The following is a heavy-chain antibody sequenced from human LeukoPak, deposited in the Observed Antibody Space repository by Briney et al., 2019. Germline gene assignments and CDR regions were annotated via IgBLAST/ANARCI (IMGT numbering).Heavy chain of an antibody. J-gene: IGHJ6*02. CDR1: GFTFTSTA. CDR3: AAGHYDSSGYYPPQDYYYYGMDV. CDR2: IVVGSGNT. Sequence: SVKVSCKASGFTFTSTAVQWVRQARGQRLEWIGWIVVGSGNTNYAQKFQERVTITRDMSTSTAYMELSSLRSEDTAVYYCAAGHYDSSGYYPPQDYYYYGMDVWGQGTTVTVSS. V-gene: IGHV1-58*01. D-gene: IGHD3-22*01.